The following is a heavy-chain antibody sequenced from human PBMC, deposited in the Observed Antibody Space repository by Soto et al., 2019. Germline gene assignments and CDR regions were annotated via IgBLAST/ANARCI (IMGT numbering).Heavy chain of an antibody. CDR2: IIPIFGTA. Sequence: QVQLVQSGAEVQKPGSSVKVSCKASGGTFSSYAISWVRQAPGQGLEWMGGIIPIFGTANYAQKFQGRVTITADESTSTAYMELSSLRSDDTAVYYCARRYTLGEKSAFDIWGQGTMVTVSS. J-gene: IGHJ3*02. CDR3: ARRYTLGEKSAFDI. V-gene: IGHV1-69*01. CDR1: GGTFSSYA. D-gene: IGHD3-16*02.